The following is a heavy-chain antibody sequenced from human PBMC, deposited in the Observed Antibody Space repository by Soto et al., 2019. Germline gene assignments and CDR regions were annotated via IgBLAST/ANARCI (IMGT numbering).Heavy chain of an antibody. D-gene: IGHD6-13*01. CDR3: VRGGSSSWYLRWFDP. CDR1: GFTFSSYG. V-gene: IGHV3-30*03. CDR2: ISYDGSNK. J-gene: IGHJ5*01. Sequence: PGGSLRLSCAASGFTFSSYGMHWVRQAPGKGLEWVTIISYDGSNKYYADSVKGRFTISRDNSKNTLYLQMNSLRVEDTAVYYCVRGGSSSWYLRWFDPWGQGTLVTVSS.